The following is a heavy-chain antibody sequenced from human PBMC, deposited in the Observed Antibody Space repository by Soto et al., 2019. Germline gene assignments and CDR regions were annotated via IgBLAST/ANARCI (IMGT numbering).Heavy chain of an antibody. CDR3: TRDVSPGGSGTYYNH. J-gene: IGHJ5*02. V-gene: IGHV3-9*01. Sequence: GGSLRLSCAASGFTFDDYAMHWVRQAPGKGLEWVSGISWNSHSIAYADSVKGRFTISRDNAENSLYLQMNSLKTEDSALYYCTRDVSPGGSGTYYNHWGQGTLVTVSS. CDR1: GFTFDDYA. CDR2: ISWNSHSI. D-gene: IGHD3-10*01.